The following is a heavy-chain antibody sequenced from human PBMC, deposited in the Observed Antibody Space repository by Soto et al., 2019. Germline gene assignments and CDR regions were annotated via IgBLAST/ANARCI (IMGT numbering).Heavy chain of an antibody. CDR3: ARATRGDALDI. D-gene: IGHD3-10*01. CDR2: IYYSGST. CDR1: GGSISSSSYY. V-gene: IGHV4-39*07. J-gene: IGHJ3*02. Sequence: SETLSLTCTVSGGSISSSSYYWGWIRQPPGKGLEWIGSIYYSGSTYYNPSLKSRVTISVDKTKNQLSLKLSSVTAADTALYYCARATRGDALDIWGQGTMVTVSS.